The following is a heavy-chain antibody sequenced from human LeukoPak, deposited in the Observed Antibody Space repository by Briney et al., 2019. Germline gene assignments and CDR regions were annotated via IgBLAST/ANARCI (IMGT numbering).Heavy chain of an antibody. CDR2: IDAGSGNT. D-gene: IGHD6-19*01. J-gene: IGHJ4*02. Sequence: ASVKVSCKASGYTFTNYALRWVRQAPGQRLEWMGWIDAGSGNTKYSQEFQGRVTITRDTSASTAYMELSSLRFEDMGVYYCARRGPVAGLDYWGQGTLVTVSS. V-gene: IGHV1-3*03. CDR1: GYTFTNYA. CDR3: ARRGPVAGLDY.